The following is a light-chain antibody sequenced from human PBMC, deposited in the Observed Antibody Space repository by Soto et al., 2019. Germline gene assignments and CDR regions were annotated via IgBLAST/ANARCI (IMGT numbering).Light chain of an antibody. CDR2: DIS. CDR1: QRVKNY. J-gene: IGKJ4*01. V-gene: IGKV3-11*01. Sequence: EIVLTQSPATLSLSPGERATLSCRASQRVKNYLACYQQKPGQAPRLLIYDISNRATGIPARFSGSGSGADFTLTISSLEPEEFAVYYCQQRNNWPWLTFGGGTRVEIK. CDR3: QQRNNWPWLT.